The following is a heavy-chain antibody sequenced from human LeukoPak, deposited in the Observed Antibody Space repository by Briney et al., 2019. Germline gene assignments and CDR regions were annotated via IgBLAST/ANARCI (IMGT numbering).Heavy chain of an antibody. CDR2: ISSSSSYI. CDR3: ARERGSGSPYYYYYGMDV. J-gene: IGHJ6*02. V-gene: IGHV3-21*01. Sequence: PGGSLRLSCAASGFTFSSYSMNWVRQAPGKGLEWVSSISSSSSYIYYADSVKGRFTISRDNAKNSLYLQMNSLRAEDTAVYYCARERGSGSPYYYYYGMDVWGQGTTVTVSS. D-gene: IGHD3-10*01. CDR1: GFTFSSYS.